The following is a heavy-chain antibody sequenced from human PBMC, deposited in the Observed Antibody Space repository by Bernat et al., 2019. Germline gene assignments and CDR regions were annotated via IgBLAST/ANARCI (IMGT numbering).Heavy chain of an antibody. CDR2: LSGSGGTT. J-gene: IGHJ4*02. CDR1: AFTFNNYA. D-gene: IGHD6-13*01. Sequence: VQLLESGGGLVQPGGSLRLSCAASAFTFNNYAMSWVRQAPGKGLEWLSSLSGSGGTTYYADSVKGRFTISRDNSKNTLYLQMNSLRAEDTALYYCARSGAIQYSSSWYEEFVSWGQGTQVTVSS. CDR3: ARSGAIQYSSSWYEEFVS. V-gene: IGHV3-23*01.